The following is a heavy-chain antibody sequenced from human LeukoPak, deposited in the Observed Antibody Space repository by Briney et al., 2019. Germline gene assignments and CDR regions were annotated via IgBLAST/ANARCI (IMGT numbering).Heavy chain of an antibody. Sequence: SVKVSCKAYGGTFSSYAISWVRQAPGQGLEWMXGIIPIFGTANYAQKFQGRVTITADESTSTAYMELSSLRSEDTAVYYCARAPDYGDYVRFDYWGQGTLVTVSS. D-gene: IGHD4-17*01. V-gene: IGHV1-69*13. CDR1: GGTFSSYA. CDR3: ARAPDYGDYVRFDY. J-gene: IGHJ4*02. CDR2: IIPIFGTA.